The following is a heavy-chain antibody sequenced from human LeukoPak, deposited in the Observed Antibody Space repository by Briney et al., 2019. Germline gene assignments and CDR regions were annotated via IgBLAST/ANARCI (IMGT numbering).Heavy chain of an antibody. CDR2: ISGSGGST. Sequence: GGSLRLSCAASGFTFSSYAMSWVRQAPGKGVEWVSGISGSGGSTDYADSVKGRFTISRDNSKNTLFLQINSLRAEDTAVYYCAKARVVVVITEGIDYGGQGTLVTVSS. CDR3: AKARVVVVITEGIDY. V-gene: IGHV3-23*01. D-gene: IGHD3-22*01. J-gene: IGHJ4*02. CDR1: GFTFSSYA.